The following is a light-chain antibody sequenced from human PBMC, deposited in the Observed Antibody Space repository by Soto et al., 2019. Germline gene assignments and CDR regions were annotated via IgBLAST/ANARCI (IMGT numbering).Light chain of an antibody. CDR1: SSDVGAYNS. CDR3: SSSTTSTTRV. V-gene: IGLV2-14*03. J-gene: IGLJ1*01. Sequence: QSALTQPASVSGSPGQSITLSCTGNSSDVGAYNSVSWYQQHPGKAPKLIIYDVSTRPSGVSNRFSGSKSGNTASLTISGLQAEDEADYYCSSSTTSTTRVFGTGTKLTVL. CDR2: DVS.